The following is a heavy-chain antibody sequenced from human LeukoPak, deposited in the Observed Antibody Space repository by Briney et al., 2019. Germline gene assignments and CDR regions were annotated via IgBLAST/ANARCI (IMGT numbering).Heavy chain of an antibody. CDR2: IYTSGST. D-gene: IGHD1-26*01. CDR3: VSETYRYSGSYPANWFDP. J-gene: IGHJ5*02. Sequence: SETLSLTCTVSGGSISSYYWSWIRQPAGKGLEWIGRIYTSGSTNYNPSLKSRVTMSVDTSKNQFSLKLSSVTAADTAVYYCVSETYRYSGSYPANWFDPWGQGTLITVSS. CDR1: GGSISSYY. V-gene: IGHV4-4*07.